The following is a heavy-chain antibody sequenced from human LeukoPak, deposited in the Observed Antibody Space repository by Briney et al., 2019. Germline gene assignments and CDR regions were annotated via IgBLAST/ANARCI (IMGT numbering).Heavy chain of an antibody. Sequence: SQTLSLTCAISGDSVSSNSAAWNWIRQSPSRGLEWLGRTYYRSKWYNDYAVSVKSRITINPDTSKNQFSLQLNSVTPEDTAVYYCARGLGYCSGGSRYSAYYYYYMDVWGKGTTVTISS. CDR1: GDSVSSNSAA. D-gene: IGHD2-15*01. CDR3: ARGLGYCSGGSRYSAYYYYYMDV. CDR2: TYYRSKWYN. V-gene: IGHV6-1*01. J-gene: IGHJ6*03.